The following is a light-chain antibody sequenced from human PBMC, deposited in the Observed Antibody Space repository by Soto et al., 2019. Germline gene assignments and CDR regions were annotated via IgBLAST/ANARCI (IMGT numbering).Light chain of an antibody. J-gene: IGKJ1*01. CDR1: QSVSSSY. Sequence: EIVLTQSPGTLSLSPVERATLSCRASQSVSSSYLAWYQRKPGQAPRLLIYGASSRATGIPDRFSGSGSGTDFTLTISRLEPEDFAVYYCQQYGSSPPWTFGQGTKVDI. V-gene: IGKV3-20*01. CDR3: QQYGSSPPWT. CDR2: GAS.